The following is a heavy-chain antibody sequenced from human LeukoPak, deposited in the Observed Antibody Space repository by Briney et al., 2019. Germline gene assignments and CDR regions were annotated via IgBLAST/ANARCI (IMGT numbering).Heavy chain of an antibody. V-gene: IGHV3-23*01. CDR3: AKEAWLTGWNYYFDY. CDR1: GFTFSSYL. Sequence: GGSLRLSCAASGFTFSSYLMSWVRQAPGKGLEWVSTISASGGNTYYADSVKGRFTTSRDNPKNTLLLQMNSLRAEDTAVYYCAKEAWLTGWNYYFDYWGQGTLVTVSS. CDR2: ISASGGNT. D-gene: IGHD5-12*01. J-gene: IGHJ4*02.